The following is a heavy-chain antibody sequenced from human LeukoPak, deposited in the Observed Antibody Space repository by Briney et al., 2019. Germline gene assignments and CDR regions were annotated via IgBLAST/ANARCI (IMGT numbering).Heavy chain of an antibody. V-gene: IGHV1-18*01. J-gene: IGHJ4*02. CDR1: GYTFISYG. Sequence: ASVKVSCKASGYTFISYGISWVRQAPGQGLEWMGWISTYNGNTNYAQKLQGRVTMTTDTSTSTAYMELRSLRSDDTAVYYCARDDCSCGSCYLGYWGQGTLVTVSS. D-gene: IGHD2-15*01. CDR2: ISTYNGNT. CDR3: ARDDCSCGSCYLGY.